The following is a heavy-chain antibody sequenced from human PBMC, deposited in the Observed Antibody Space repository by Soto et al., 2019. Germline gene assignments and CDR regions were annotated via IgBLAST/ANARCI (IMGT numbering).Heavy chain of an antibody. J-gene: IGHJ3*02. Sequence: SETLSLTCTVSGGSIRSGGYYWSWIRQHPEKGLKRIRYIYYIGSIYYNPSLKSRVTITVDMSKNQFSLKLSSVTAADTAVYYCARGPPYYDSSGYSPPHWSPEPQNNHDAFDIWGQGTMVTVSS. CDR3: ARGPPYYDSSGYSPPHWSPEPQNNHDAFDI. CDR2: IYYIGSI. D-gene: IGHD3-22*01. V-gene: IGHV4-31*02. CDR1: GGSIRSGGYY.